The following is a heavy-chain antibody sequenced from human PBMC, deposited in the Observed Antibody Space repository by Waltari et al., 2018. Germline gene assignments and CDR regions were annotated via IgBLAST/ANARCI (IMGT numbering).Heavy chain of an antibody. J-gene: IGHJ4*02. Sequence: QVQLVQSGTEVKKPGSSVKVSCTASGGTFDNYAVSGVRQAPGQGLEWMGGIILLFDLITYPQTFQGRLTIPADESLPTGYMDLSILRLEDTAFYFCARDEGNNWKGLFKIWGQGTPVSVSS. CDR2: IILLFDLI. CDR3: ARDEGNNWKGLFKI. D-gene: IGHD1-20*01. V-gene: IGHV1-69*13. CDR1: GGTFDNYA.